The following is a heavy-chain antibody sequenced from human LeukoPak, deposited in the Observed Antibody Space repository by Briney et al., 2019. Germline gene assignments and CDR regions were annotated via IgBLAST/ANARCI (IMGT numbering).Heavy chain of an antibody. J-gene: IGHJ4*02. V-gene: IGHV3-21*01. CDR1: GFTFSSYS. Sequence: PGGSLRLSCAASGFTFSSYSMNWVRQAPGKGLEWVSSISSSSYIYYADSVKGRFTISRDNAKNSLYLQMNSLRAEDTAVYYCARGGEDIVVVPAAIAFDYWGQGTLVTVSS. D-gene: IGHD2-2*01. CDR3: ARGGEDIVVVPAAIAFDY. CDR2: ISSSSYI.